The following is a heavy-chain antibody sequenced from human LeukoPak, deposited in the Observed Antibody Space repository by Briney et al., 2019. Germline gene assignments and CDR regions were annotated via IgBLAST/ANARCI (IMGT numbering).Heavy chain of an antibody. V-gene: IGHV4-59*01. J-gene: IGHJ4*02. CDR2: IYYSGST. CDR3: ASLDILTGSSLY. Sequence: KPSETLSLTCTVSGGSISSYYWNWIRQPAGKGLEWIGYIYYSGSTNYNPSLKSRVTISVDTSKNQFSLKLSSVTAADTAVYYCASLDILTGSSLYWGQGTLVTVSS. CDR1: GGSISSYY. D-gene: IGHD3-9*01.